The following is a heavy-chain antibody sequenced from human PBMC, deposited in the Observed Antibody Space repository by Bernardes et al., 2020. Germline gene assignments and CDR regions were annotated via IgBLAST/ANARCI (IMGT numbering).Heavy chain of an antibody. CDR1: GYTFTSFD. Sequence: ASVKVSCKTSGYTFTSFDINWVRQASGQGLEWMGWMNPNSGNTGYAQKFQGRVTMTRNTSISTAYMELSSLRSDDTAMYYCARGYVGGWGQATLVTVSS. CDR2: MNPNSGNT. V-gene: IGHV1-8*01. CDR3: ARGYVGG. J-gene: IGHJ4*02. D-gene: IGHD3-16*01.